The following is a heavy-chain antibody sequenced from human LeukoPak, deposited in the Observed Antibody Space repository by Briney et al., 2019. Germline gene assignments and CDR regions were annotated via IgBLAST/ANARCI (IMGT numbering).Heavy chain of an antibody. CDR2: IYYSGST. CDR3: ARGLVEGSSATYCSSTSCPYNWFDP. Sequence: SETLSLTCTVSGGSISSGGYYWSWIRRHPGKGLEWIVYIYYSGSTNYNPSLKSRVTISVDTSKNQFSLKLSSVTAADTAVYYCARGLVEGSSATYCSSTSCPYNWFDPWGQGTLVTVSS. CDR1: GGSISSGGYY. V-gene: IGHV4-31*03. D-gene: IGHD2-2*01. J-gene: IGHJ5*02.